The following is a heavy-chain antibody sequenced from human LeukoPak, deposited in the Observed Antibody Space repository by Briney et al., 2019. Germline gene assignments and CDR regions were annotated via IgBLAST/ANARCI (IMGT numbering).Heavy chain of an antibody. CDR3: ASGSWYSV. Sequence: GGSLRLSCAASGFTFSSYWMTWVRQAPGKGLEWVANINQDGSAKYYVDSVKGRFTISRDNAKNSLCLQMNSLRAEDTAVYYCASGSWYSVWGQGTLVTVSS. V-gene: IGHV3-7*01. J-gene: IGHJ4*02. CDR1: GFTFSSYW. CDR2: INQDGSAK. D-gene: IGHD6-13*01.